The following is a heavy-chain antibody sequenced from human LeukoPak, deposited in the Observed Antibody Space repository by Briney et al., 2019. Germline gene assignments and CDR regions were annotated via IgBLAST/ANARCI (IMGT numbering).Heavy chain of an antibody. CDR2: IYSGGST. D-gene: IGHD3-9*01. J-gene: IGHJ6*02. CDR1: GFTVSSNY. CDR3: ARESFDWLSQSYYYGMDV. Sequence: GGSLSLSCAASGFTVSSNYMSWVRQAPGKGLEWVSVIYSGGSTYYADSVKGRFTISRDNSKNTLYLQMNSLRAEDTAVYYCARESFDWLSQSYYYGMDVWGQGTTVTVSS. V-gene: IGHV3-53*01.